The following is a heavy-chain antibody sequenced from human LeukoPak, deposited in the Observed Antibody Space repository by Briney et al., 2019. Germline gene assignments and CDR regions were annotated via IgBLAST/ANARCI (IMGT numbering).Heavy chain of an antibody. CDR1: GGSISSNY. CDR3: ARERVDYYDTRGYEFDY. Sequence: SETLSLTCTVSGGSISSNYCNWIRQPPGRALEWIGYISYSGSTNYNPSLKSRVTISVDTSKNQFSLKLTSVTAADTAMYYCARERVDYYDTRGYEFDYWGQETLVTVSS. V-gene: IGHV4-59*01. J-gene: IGHJ4*02. D-gene: IGHD3-22*01. CDR2: ISYSGST.